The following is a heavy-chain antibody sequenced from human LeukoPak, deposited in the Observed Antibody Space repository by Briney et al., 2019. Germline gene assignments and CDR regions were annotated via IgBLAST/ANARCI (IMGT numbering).Heavy chain of an antibody. CDR3: ARENYFAGDGYGADF. CDR2: VHTSGES. V-gene: IGHV4-4*07. CDR1: GGSISSNY. Sequence: SETLSLTCTVSGGSISSNYWSWIRQPAGKGLEWIGRVHTSGESNYHPSLKTRVTMSADTSKNQFSLRLSSVTAADTAVYFCARENYFAGDGYGADFWGQGTLVTVSS. D-gene: IGHD2-21*02. J-gene: IGHJ4*02.